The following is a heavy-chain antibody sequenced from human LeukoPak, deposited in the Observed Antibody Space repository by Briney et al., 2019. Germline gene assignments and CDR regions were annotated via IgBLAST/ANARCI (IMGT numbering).Heavy chain of an antibody. CDR2: ISGSGAST. V-gene: IGHV3-23*01. Sequence: RGSLRLSCAASGITFDNYAMSWVRQAPGKGLEWVSGISGSGASTYYADSVKGRFTISRDNSKNTVYLQMNSLRAEDTAVYYCAKVYGSGYDSDYWGQGTLVTVSS. J-gene: IGHJ4*02. CDR3: AKVYGSGYDSDY. CDR1: GITFDNYA. D-gene: IGHD5-12*01.